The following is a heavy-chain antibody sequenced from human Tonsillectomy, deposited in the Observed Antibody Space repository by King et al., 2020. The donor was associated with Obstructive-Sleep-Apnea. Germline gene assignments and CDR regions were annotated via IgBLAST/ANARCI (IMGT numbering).Heavy chain of an antibody. J-gene: IGHJ4*02. Sequence: VQLVESGGGVVQPGRSLRLSCATSGFTFSRYAVHWVRQAPGKGLEWVAGISYDGSNEYYADSAKGRFTLSRDRPKKTVYLQMDNLSAEDTAVYYCARGSIELWITSPFGYWGQGTLVTVSS. CDR3: ARGSIELWITSPFGY. V-gene: IGHV3-30-3*01. CDR2: ISYDGSNE. CDR1: GFTFSRYA. D-gene: IGHD7-27*01.